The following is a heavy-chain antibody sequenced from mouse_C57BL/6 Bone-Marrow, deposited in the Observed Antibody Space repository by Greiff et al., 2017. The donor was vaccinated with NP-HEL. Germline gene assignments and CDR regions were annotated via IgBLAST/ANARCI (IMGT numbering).Heavy chain of an antibody. CDR2: INPSSGYT. CDR1: GYTFTSYT. V-gene: IGHV1-4*01. D-gene: IGHD2-3*01. Sequence: VNVVESGAELARPGASVKMSCKASGYTFTSYTMHWVKQRPGQGLEWIGYINPSSGYTKYNQKFKDKATLTADKSSSTAYMQLSSLTSEDSAVYYCARGDDGYSWFAYWGQGTLVTVSA. J-gene: IGHJ3*01. CDR3: ARGDDGYSWFAY.